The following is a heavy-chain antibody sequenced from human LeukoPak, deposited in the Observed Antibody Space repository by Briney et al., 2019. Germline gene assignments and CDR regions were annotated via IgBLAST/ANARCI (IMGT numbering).Heavy chain of an antibody. D-gene: IGHD1-26*01. CDR1: GGSISSYY. J-gene: IGHJ4*02. CDR3: ARVRSSGSSFHLFDY. V-gene: IGHV4-4*07. CDR2: IYTSGST. Sequence: SETLSLTCAVSGGSISSYYWSWIRQPAGKGLEWIGRIYTSGSTNYNPSLKSRVTMSVDTSKNQFSLKLSSVTAADTAVYYCARVRSSGSSFHLFDYWGQGTLVTVSS.